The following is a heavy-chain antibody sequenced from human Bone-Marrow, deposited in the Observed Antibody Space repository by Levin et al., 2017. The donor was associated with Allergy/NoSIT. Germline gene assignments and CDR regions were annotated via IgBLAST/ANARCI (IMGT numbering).Heavy chain of an antibody. CDR3: ARGGDIVVVVAAHYGMDV. CDR2: IKQDGSEK. J-gene: IGHJ6*02. D-gene: IGHD2-15*01. V-gene: IGHV3-7*01. CDR1: GFTFSSYW. Sequence: GGSLRLSCAASGFTFSSYWMSWVRQAPGKGLEWVANIKQDGSEKYYVDSVKGRFTISRDNAKNSLYLQMNSLRAEDTAVYYCARGGDIVVVVAAHYGMDVWGQGTTVTVSS.